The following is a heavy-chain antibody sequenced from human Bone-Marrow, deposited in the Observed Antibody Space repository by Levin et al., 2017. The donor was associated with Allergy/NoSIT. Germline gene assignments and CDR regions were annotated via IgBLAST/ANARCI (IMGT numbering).Heavy chain of an antibody. CDR3: YVYCSGGSCYADY. CDR2: ISYDGSNK. J-gene: IGHJ4*02. D-gene: IGHD2-15*01. V-gene: IGHV3-30*04. CDR1: GFTFSSYA. Sequence: GGSLRLSCAASGFTFSSYAMHWVRQAPGKGLEWVAVISYDGSNKYYADSVKGRFTISRDNSKNTLYLQMNSLRAEDTAVYYCYVYCSGGSCYADYWGQGTLVTVSS.